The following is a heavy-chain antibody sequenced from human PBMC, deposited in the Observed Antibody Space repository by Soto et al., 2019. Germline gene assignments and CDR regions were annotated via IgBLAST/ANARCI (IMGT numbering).Heavy chain of an antibody. V-gene: IGHV4-31*03. D-gene: IGHD3-3*01. CDR3: ARDSKSRFLEWLPNSYCYYGMDV. J-gene: IGHJ6*02. CDR2: IYYSGST. CDR1: GGSISSGGYY. Sequence: QVQLQESGPGLVKPSQTLSLTCTVSGGSISSGGYYWSWIRQHPGKGLEWIGYIYYSGSTYYNPSLKSRVTISVDTSKNQFSLKLSSVTAADTAVYYCARDSKSRFLEWLPNSYCYYGMDVWGQGTTVTVSS.